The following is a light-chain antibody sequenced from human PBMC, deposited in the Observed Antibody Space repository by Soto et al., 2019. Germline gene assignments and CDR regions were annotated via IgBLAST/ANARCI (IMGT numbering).Light chain of an antibody. CDR2: GAS. Sequence: EIVMTQSPATLSVSPGEIATLSCRASQSVSSNLAWYQQKPGQAPRLLISGASRRATGIPDRFSGSGSETDFTLTINRLEPEDFAVYYCQQRSNFGQGTRLEIK. J-gene: IGKJ5*01. V-gene: IGKV3D-20*02. CDR1: QSVSSN. CDR3: QQRSN.